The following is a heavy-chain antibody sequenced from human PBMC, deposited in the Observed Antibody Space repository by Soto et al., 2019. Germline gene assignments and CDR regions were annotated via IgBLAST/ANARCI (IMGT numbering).Heavy chain of an antibody. V-gene: IGHV3-33*01. J-gene: IGHJ5*02. D-gene: IGHD2-15*01. CDR2: IWSDGSNK. CDR3: ARGDWGQLPDTPGSPGDL. Sequence: VQLVQSGGGVVQPGRSLRLSCAATGFTFSSYGMHWVRQAPGKGLEWVALIWSDGSNKYYAGSVKGRFTISRDNSKNTLYLKMNSLRPEDTAVYYCARGDWGQLPDTPGSPGDLWGQGTLVTVS. CDR1: GFTFSSYG.